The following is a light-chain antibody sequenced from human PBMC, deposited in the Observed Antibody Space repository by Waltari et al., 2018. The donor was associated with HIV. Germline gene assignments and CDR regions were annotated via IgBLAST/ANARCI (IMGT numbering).Light chain of an antibody. J-gene: IGKJ2*01. V-gene: IGKV4-1*01. CDR2: WAS. Sequence: DIVMTQSPDSLAVSLGERATINCKSSLSFLYSSNNKNYLAWYQQKPGQPPKLLIYWASTRESGVPDRFSGSGSGADFTLTISSLQAEDVAVYYCQQYYSAPPTFGQGTKLEIK. CDR1: LSFLYSSNNKNY. CDR3: QQYYSAPPT.